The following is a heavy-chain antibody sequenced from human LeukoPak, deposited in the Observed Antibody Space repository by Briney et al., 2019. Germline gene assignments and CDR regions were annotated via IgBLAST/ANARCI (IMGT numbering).Heavy chain of an antibody. CDR3: AREDYYGGNSGLPDY. D-gene: IGHD4-23*01. Sequence: ASVKVSCKASGYTFTSYYMHWVRQAPGQGLEWMGWINPNSGGTNYAQKFQGRVTMTRDTSISTAYMELSRLRSDDTAVYYCAREDYYGGNSGLPDYWGQGTLVTVSS. J-gene: IGHJ4*02. CDR2: INPNSGGT. V-gene: IGHV1-2*02. CDR1: GYTFTSYY.